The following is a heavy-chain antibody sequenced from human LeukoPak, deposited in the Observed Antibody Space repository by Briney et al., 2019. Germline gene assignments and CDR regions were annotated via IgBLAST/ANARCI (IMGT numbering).Heavy chain of an antibody. J-gene: IGHJ4*02. V-gene: IGHV4-38-2*01. CDR1: GYSISSGYY. CDR2: IYYSGST. CDR3: ARLRDFWTDY. D-gene: IGHD3/OR15-3a*01. Sequence: SETLSLTCAVSGYSISSGYYWGWIRQPPGKGLEWIGSIYYSGSTYYNPSLKSRVTISVDTSKNQFSLKLSSVTAADTAVYYCARLRDFWTDYWGQGTLVTVSS.